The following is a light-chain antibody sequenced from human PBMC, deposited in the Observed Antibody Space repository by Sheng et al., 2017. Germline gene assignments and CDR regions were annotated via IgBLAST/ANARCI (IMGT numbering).Light chain of an antibody. CDR2: RAS. J-gene: IGKJ1*01. CDR1: QNINNY. V-gene: IGKV1-39*01. CDR3: LQTYDSLWT. Sequence: IQMTQSPSSLSASIGDRVTITCRASQNINNYLSWYQQKSGQAPKLLIYRASSLQSGVPSRFSGRRSGTDFTLTISSLQPDDFATYYCLQTYDSLWTFGRGSKVEFK.